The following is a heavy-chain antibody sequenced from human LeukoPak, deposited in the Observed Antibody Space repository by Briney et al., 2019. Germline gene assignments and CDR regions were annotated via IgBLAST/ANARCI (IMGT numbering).Heavy chain of an antibody. CDR2: ISGSGGST. Sequence: GGSLRLSCAASGFTFSSYGMSWVRQAPGKGLEWVSAISGSGGSTYYADSVKGRFTISRDNSKNTLYLQMNSLRAEDTAVYYCAKYPPLWFGEFTFDYWGQGTLVTVSS. CDR3: AKYPPLWFGEFTFDY. J-gene: IGHJ4*02. V-gene: IGHV3-23*01. CDR1: GFTFSSYG. D-gene: IGHD3-10*01.